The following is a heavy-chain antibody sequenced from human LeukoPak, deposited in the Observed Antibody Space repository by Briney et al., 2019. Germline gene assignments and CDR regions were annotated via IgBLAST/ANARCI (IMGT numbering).Heavy chain of an antibody. CDR1: GYTFTSYG. D-gene: IGHD2-15*01. CDR2: ISAYNGNT. CDR3: ARALLGRYCSGGSCYSFGY. J-gene: IGHJ4*02. V-gene: IGHV1-18*04. Sequence: ASVRVSCTASGYTFTSYGISWVRQAPGQGLGWMGWISAYNGNTNYAQKLQGRVTMTTDTSTSTAYMELRSLRSDDPAVYYCARALLGRYCSGGSCYSFGYWGQGTLVTVSS.